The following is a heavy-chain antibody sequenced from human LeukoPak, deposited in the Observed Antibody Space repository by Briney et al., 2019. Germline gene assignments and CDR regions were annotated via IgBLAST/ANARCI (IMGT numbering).Heavy chain of an antibody. CDR3: ARRADDAFDI. Sequence: GGSLRLSCAASGFTFSSYGMHWVRQAPGKGLEWVALIWYDGSNKYYADSVKGRCTISRDNSKNTLYLRMNSLRAEDTAVYYCARRADDAFDIWGQGTMVTVSS. V-gene: IGHV3-33*01. J-gene: IGHJ3*02. CDR1: GFTFSSYG. CDR2: IWYDGSNK.